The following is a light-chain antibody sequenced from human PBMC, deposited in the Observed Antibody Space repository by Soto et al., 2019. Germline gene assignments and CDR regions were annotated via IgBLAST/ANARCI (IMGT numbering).Light chain of an antibody. Sequence: DIQMTQSPSSLSASVGDRVTITCRASQSIDTHLNWYQQKLGKGPRLLIYAASSLQSGVPSRFSGSGSGTDFTLTISSLQPEDFATYFCQQSYSSLPIGFGPGTKVDIK. J-gene: IGKJ3*01. CDR2: AAS. V-gene: IGKV1-39*01. CDR3: QQSYSSLPIG. CDR1: QSIDTH.